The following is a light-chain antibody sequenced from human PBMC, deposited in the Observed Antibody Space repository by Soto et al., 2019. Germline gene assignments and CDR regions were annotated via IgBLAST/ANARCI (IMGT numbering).Light chain of an antibody. J-gene: IGLJ1*01. CDR1: SSDVGIYNL. Sequence: QSVLTQPASVSGSPGQPITISCTGTSSDVGIYNLVSWYQHFPGKAPKLMIYDVNKRPSGVSNRFSGSKSGSTASLTISGLQADDEADYYCCSYTRSGSFGFGTGTKVTGL. CDR2: DVN. V-gene: IGLV2-23*02. CDR3: CSYTRSGSFG.